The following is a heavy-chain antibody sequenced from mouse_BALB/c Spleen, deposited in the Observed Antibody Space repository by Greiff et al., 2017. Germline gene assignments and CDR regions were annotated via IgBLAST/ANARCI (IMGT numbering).Heavy chain of an antibody. V-gene: IGHV5-17*02. J-gene: IGHJ4*01. CDR1: GFTFSSFG. CDR2: ISSGSSTI. Sequence: EVQRVESGGGLVQPGGSRKLSCAASGFTFSSFGMHWVRQAPEKGLEWVAYISSGSSTIYYADTVKGRFTISRDNPKNTLFLQMTSLRSEDTAMYYCARNYYGNYGYAMDYWGQGTSVTVSS. D-gene: IGHD2-1*01. CDR3: ARNYYGNYGYAMDY.